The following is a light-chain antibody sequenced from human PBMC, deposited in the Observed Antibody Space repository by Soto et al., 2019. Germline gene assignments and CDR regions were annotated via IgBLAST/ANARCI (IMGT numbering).Light chain of an antibody. CDR2: EAS. Sequence: EIVLTPSPATLSLSPGERATLSFRASQSVSSSLAWYQQKLGQAPRLLIYEASDRATGIPARFSGSGSGTDFTLIISSLEPEDFAVYYCQQGSTWPWTFGQGTKVEIK. V-gene: IGKV3-11*01. J-gene: IGKJ1*01. CDR3: QQGSTWPWT. CDR1: QSVSSS.